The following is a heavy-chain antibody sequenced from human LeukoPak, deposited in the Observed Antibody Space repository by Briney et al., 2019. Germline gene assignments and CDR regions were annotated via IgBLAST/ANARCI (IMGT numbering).Heavy chain of an antibody. V-gene: IGHV3-21*01. CDR2: ISSSSSYI. D-gene: IGHD6-13*01. Sequence: GGSLRLSCGASGFTFSSYSMNWVRQAPGKGLEWVSSISSSSSYIYYADSVKGRFTISRDNAKNSLYLQMNSLRAEDTAVYYCARGRPGIAAAVNYWGQGTLVTVSS. CDR3: ARGRPGIAAAVNY. J-gene: IGHJ4*02. CDR1: GFTFSSYS.